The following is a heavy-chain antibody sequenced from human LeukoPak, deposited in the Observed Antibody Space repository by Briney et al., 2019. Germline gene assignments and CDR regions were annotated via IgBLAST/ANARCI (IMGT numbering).Heavy chain of an antibody. V-gene: IGHV3-53*01. Sequence: GGSLRLSCVASGFTVSSSYMSWVRQAPGKGLEWVSVIYSGTNTYYADSVKGRFTMSRDNSKNTLYLQVSSLRAEDTAVYYCARTATYYFDYWGQGILVTVSS. CDR1: GFTVSSSY. CDR3: ARTATYYFDY. J-gene: IGHJ4*02. CDR2: IYSGTNT.